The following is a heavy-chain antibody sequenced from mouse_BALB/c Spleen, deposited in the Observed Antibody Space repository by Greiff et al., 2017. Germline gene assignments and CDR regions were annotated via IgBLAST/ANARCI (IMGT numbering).Heavy chain of an antibody. CDR3: ARWITRGYFDY. V-gene: IGHV14-3*02. CDR2: IDPANGNT. Sequence: VQLQQSGAELVKPGASVKLSCTASGFNIKDTYMHWVKQRPEQGLEWIGRIDPANGNTKYDPKFQGKATITADTSSNTAYLQLSSLTSEDTAVYYCARWITRGYFDYWGQGTTLTVSS. J-gene: IGHJ2*01. CDR1: GFNIKDTY. D-gene: IGHD1-1*01.